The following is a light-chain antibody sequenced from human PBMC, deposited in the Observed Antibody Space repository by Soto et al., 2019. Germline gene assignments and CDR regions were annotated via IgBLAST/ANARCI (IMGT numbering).Light chain of an antibody. CDR1: VLAKKY. CDR2: KDS. J-gene: IGLJ2*01. V-gene: IGLV3-27*01. CDR3: YSAADNIVV. Sequence: SYELTQPSSVSVSPGQTARFTCSGNVLAKKYARWFQQKPGQAPVLVIYKDSERPSGIPERFSGSSSGTTVTLTISGAQVEDEADYYCYSAADNIVVFGGGTKLTVL.